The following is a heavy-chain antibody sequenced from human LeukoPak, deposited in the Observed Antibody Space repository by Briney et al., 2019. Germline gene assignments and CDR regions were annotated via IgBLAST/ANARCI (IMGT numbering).Heavy chain of an antibody. CDR1: GYTFTSYY. CDR2: INPSGGST. CDR3: ATYDYGGNWNY. Sequence: ASVEVSCKASGYTFTSYYMHWVRQAPGQGLEWMGIINPSGGSTSYAQKFQGRVTMTRDTSTSTVYMELSSLRSEDTAVYYCATYDYGGNWNYWGQGTLVTVSS. J-gene: IGHJ4*02. D-gene: IGHD4-23*01. V-gene: IGHV1-46*01.